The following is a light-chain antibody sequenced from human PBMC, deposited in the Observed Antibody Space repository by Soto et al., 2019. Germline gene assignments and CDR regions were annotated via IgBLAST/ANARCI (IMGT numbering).Light chain of an antibody. Sequence: QTARAQPSSVSDSRGQTITISCTGSISVLTNYHYVSWYRQHPGKAPKLIIHEVSHLPPGVSNRFSGSKSGNTASLTIIGLQAEDVADYYCTSYLYSSGNSVFGTGTKVT. CDR2: EVS. J-gene: IGLJ1*01. V-gene: IGLV2-14*01. CDR3: TSYLYSSGNSV. CDR1: ISVLTNYHY.